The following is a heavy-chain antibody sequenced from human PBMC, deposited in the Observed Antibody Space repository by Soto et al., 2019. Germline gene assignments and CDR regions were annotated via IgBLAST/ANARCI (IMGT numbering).Heavy chain of an antibody. J-gene: IGHJ4*02. D-gene: IGHD6-13*01. CDR2: IYWDDDK. CDR3: AHRSYSSSWYPIDY. V-gene: IGHV2-5*02. CDR1: GFSLCPRGVG. Sequence: SGPKLVHPPQTLTLTCTFSGFSLCPRGVGVGWLRQPPGKALEWLALIYWDDDKRYSSSLKSRLTITKDTSKNQVVLTMTNMDPVDTATYYCAHRSYSSSWYPIDYWGQGTLVTVPS.